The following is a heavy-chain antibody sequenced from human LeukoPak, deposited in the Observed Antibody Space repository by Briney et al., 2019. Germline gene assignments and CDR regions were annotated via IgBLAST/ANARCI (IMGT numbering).Heavy chain of an antibody. J-gene: IGHJ5*02. V-gene: IGHV3-53*01. CDR3: ARYIWSSGFVWFDP. Sequence: GGSLRLSCAASGFTVSSNYMSWVRQAPGKGLEWVSVIYSGGSTYYSESVKGRFTISRDNSKNTLYLQMNSLRAEYTAVYYCARYIWSSGFVWFDPWGQGTLVTVSS. D-gene: IGHD3-10*01. CDR2: IYSGGST. CDR1: GFTVSSNY.